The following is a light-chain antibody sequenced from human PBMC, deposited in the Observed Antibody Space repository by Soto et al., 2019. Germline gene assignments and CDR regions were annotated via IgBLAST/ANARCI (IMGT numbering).Light chain of an antibody. CDR2: GAS. J-gene: IGKJ2*01. V-gene: IGKV3-20*01. CDR1: QTVSSNY. CDR3: QQFSTPPPMYT. Sequence: EIVLTQSPGTLSLSPGEGATLSCRTSQTVSSNYLAWYQQKPGQAPRLLIYGASTRATGIPERFSGSASGTDFSLTISRLEPEDFAVYYCQQFSTPPPMYTFGQGTKLEIK.